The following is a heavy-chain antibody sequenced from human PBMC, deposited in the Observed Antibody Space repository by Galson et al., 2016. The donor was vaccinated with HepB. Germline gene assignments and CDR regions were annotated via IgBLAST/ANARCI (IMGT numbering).Heavy chain of an antibody. V-gene: IGHV3-23*03. Sequence: SLRLSCAASGFTFSSYAMNWVRQAPGKGLEWVSVIYNGGNTYYADSVKGRFTISRDNSKNTLYLQMNSLRAEDTAVYYCAKDDDDYNDAFDIWGQGTMVTVAS. CDR1: GFTFSSYA. CDR3: AKDDDDYNDAFDI. J-gene: IGHJ3*02. D-gene: IGHD5-24*01. CDR2: IYNGGNT.